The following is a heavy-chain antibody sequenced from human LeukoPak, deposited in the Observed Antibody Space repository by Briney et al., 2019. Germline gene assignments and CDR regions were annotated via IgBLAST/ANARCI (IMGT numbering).Heavy chain of an antibody. CDR3: TRQYTSDPWFFDL. D-gene: IGHD6-19*01. J-gene: IGHJ2*01. Sequence: SETLSLTCTVSGGFISTYYWSWIRQPPGKGLEWIGYIYYSGSTYYNPSLKSRVTISVDTSKNQFSLKLSSVTAADTAVYSCTRQYTSDPWFFDLWGRGTLVTVSS. CDR2: IYYSGST. V-gene: IGHV4-59*08. CDR1: GGFISTYY.